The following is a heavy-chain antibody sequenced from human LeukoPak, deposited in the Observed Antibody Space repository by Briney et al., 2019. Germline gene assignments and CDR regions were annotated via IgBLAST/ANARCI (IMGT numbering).Heavy chain of an antibody. CDR2: IYTSGST. V-gene: IGHV4-4*07. CDR1: GGSISSYY. J-gene: IGHJ6*02. D-gene: IGHD3-22*01. CDR3: ARIRMYYYDSIPGYYYGMDV. Sequence: PSETLSLTCTVSGGSISSYYWSWIRQPAGKGLEWIGRIYTSGSTNYNPSLKSRVTISVDTSKNQFSLKLSSVTAADTAVYYCARIRMYYYDSIPGYYYGMDVWGQGTTVTVSS.